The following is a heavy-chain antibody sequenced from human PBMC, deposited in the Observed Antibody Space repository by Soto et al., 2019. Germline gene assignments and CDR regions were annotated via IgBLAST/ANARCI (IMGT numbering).Heavy chain of an antibody. D-gene: IGHD2-15*01. CDR3: AKSLGYCGGGSCYSYYYYMDV. CDR2: ISYNSIST. J-gene: IGHJ6*03. CDR1: EFTFSNYD. Sequence: VQLLESGGGLVQPGGSLRLSCAASEFTFSNYDMSWVRQAPGKGLDWVSAISYNSISTYYADSVKGRFTISRDNSKNSLYLQMNRLRAEDTALYYCAKSLGYCGGGSCYSYYYYMDVWGKGTTVTVSS. V-gene: IGHV3-23*01.